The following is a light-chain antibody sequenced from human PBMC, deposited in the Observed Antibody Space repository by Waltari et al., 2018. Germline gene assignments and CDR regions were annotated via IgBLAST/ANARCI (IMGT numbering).Light chain of an antibody. Sequence: EIVVTQSPATLSLSPGERATLSCRASESVSTNVAWYQQKPGQHPRLLIYDASTRATGIPARFSGSGSGTEFTLSISSLQSEDFAVYYCHQYKNWPPWTFGQGTKVEIK. CDR3: HQYKNWPPWT. CDR1: ESVSTN. V-gene: IGKV3-15*01. J-gene: IGKJ1*01. CDR2: DAS.